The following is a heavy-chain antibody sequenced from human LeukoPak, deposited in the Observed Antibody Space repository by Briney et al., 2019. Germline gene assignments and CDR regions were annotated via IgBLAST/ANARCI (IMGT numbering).Heavy chain of an antibody. Sequence: PSETLSLTCTVSGGSISTDIYYWTWIRQPAGKGLEWIGRIYSNGWTDYNPPLKSRVSISIDTSKNHFSLKMSLATAADTALYYCAGGSGWNSFDPWGQGTLVTVSS. J-gene: IGHJ5*02. CDR1: GGSISTDIYY. V-gene: IGHV4-61*02. D-gene: IGHD6-19*01. CDR3: AGGSGWNSFDP. CDR2: IYSNGWT.